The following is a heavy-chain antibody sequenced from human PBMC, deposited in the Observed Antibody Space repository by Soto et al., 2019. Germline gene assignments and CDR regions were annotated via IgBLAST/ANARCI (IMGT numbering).Heavy chain of an antibody. CDR1: GFTFSNYG. CDR3: AKDRDPYGKPRPFDY. J-gene: IGHJ4*02. D-gene: IGHD4-17*01. V-gene: IGHV3-30*18. CDR2: ISYDGSNQ. Sequence: PVGSLRLSCAASGFTFSNYGMHWVRQAPGKGLEWVAVISYDGSNQYYADSVKGRFTISRDNSKNTLYLQMNSLRAEDAAVYYCAKDRDPYGKPRPFDYWGQGTLVTVSS.